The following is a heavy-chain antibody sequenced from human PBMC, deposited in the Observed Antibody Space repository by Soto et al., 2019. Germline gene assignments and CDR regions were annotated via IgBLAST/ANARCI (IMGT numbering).Heavy chain of an antibody. CDR2: IWFDGSDK. V-gene: IGHV3-33*01. D-gene: IGHD2-2*01. Sequence: HPVGSLRLSFAASGFTFSSYGMHWVRQAPGKGLEWVALIWFDGSDKYYTESVKGRFTISRDNSKSTLYLQMNSLRAEDTAVYYCARVECSASSCHSVGALDIRGKWTMFT. CDR1: GFTFSSYG. CDR3: ARVECSASSCHSVGALDI. J-gene: IGHJ3*02.